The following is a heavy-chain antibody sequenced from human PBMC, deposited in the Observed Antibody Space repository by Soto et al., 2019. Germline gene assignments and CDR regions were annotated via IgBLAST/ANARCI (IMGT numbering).Heavy chain of an antibody. CDR1: GGSISSSSSY. V-gene: IGHV4-39*01. Sequence: QLQLQESGPGLVKPSETLSLTCTVSGGSISSSSSYWGWIRQPPGKGLEWIGSMSYSGSTYNNPSIKSRVTLSVDTSQSRISLKLTSVTAADTAVYYCARHRVPSVYDPIPGCFDSWGQGILVTASS. J-gene: IGHJ4*02. D-gene: IGHD5-12*01. CDR3: ARHRVPSVYDPIPGCFDS. CDR2: MSYSGST.